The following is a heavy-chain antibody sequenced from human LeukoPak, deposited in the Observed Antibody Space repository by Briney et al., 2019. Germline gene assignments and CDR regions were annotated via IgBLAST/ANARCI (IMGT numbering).Heavy chain of an antibody. CDR1: GYTFTGYY. J-gene: IGHJ6*04. CDR3: ARARQPAYWDV. Sequence: SVKVSCKASGYTFTGYYMHWVRQAPGQGLEWMGGIIPIFGTANYAQKFQGRVTITADKSTSTAYMELSSLRSEDTAVYYCARARQPAYWDVWGKGTTVTVSS. CDR2: IIPIFGTA. V-gene: IGHV1-69*06. D-gene: IGHD2-15*01.